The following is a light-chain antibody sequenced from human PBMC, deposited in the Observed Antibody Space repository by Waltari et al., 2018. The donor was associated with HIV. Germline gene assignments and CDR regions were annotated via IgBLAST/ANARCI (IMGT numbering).Light chain of an antibody. V-gene: IGLV2-14*01. J-gene: IGLJ3*02. CDR1: SSDVGGYNY. CDR3: SSYASSSTPNWV. CDR2: DVS. Sequence: QSALTQPASVSGSPGQSITISCTGTSSDVGGYNYVSWYQHHPDKTPKLMMYDVSNRPSVVSNRFSGSKSGNTASLTISGLQAEDEADYYCSSYASSSTPNWVFGGGTKLTVL.